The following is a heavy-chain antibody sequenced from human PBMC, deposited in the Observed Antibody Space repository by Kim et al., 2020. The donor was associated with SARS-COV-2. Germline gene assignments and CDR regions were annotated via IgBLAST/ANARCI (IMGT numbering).Heavy chain of an antibody. J-gene: IGHJ6*04. CDR2: IKQDGSET. D-gene: IGHD3-10*01. CDR3: ARGFGDSCSADYYGMDH. Sequence: GGSLRLSCAASRFTFSSHWMIWVRQAPGKGLEWVANIKQDGSETYYVDSVKGRFTISRDNAKNSLYLQMNSLRAEDTAVYYCARGFGDSCSADYYGMDHWGEGATVTLSS. CDR1: RFTFSSHW. V-gene: IGHV3-7*01.